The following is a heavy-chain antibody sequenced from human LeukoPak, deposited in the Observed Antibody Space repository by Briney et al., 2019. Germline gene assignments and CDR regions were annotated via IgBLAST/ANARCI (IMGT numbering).Heavy chain of an antibody. CDR1: GDSSSNNY. D-gene: IGHD6-19*01. V-gene: IGHV4-59*01. CDR3: AQSSGRYLDN. CDR2: FYDTGST. Sequence: SETLSLTCTVSGDSSSNNYWTWIRQSPGKGLEWIGYFYDTGSTNYNPPLQSRVTMSVDTSKNQFSLELSSVTSADTAVYYCAQSSGRYLDNWGQGILVTVSS. J-gene: IGHJ4*02.